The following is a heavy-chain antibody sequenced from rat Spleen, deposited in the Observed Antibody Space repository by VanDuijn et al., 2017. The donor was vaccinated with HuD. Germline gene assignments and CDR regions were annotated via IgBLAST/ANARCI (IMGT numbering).Heavy chain of an antibody. D-gene: IGHD1-5*01. CDR3: ARYGTYYYLMDA. J-gene: IGHJ4*01. CDR1: GYSITSNY. CDR2: ISYSGST. Sequence: EVQLQESGPGLVKPSQSLSLTCSVTGYSITSNYWAWFRQFPGNKIAWMGYISYSGSTNYNPSPKSRISITRDTSKNPFFLQLNSVTTEDTATYYCARYGTYYYLMDAWGQGASVTVSS. V-gene: IGHV3-1*01.